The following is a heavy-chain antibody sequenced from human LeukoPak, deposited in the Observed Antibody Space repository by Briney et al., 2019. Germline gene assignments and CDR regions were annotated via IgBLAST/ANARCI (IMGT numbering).Heavy chain of an antibody. CDR3: AKDSRFEVRGVIIAPLYYFDY. CDR1: GFTFSSYA. V-gene: IGHV3-23*01. Sequence: PGGSLRLSCAVSGFTFSSYAMSWVRQAPGKGLEWVSAISGSGGSTYYADSVKGRFTISRDNSKNTLYLQMNSLRAEDTAVYYCAKDSRFEVRGVIIAPLYYFDYWGQGTLVTVSS. J-gene: IGHJ4*02. CDR2: ISGSGGST. D-gene: IGHD3-10*01.